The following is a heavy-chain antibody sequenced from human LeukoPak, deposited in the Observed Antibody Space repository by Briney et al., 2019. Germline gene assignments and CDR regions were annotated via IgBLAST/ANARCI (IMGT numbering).Heavy chain of an antibody. CDR1: GYTFTSYG. Sequence: ASVKVSCKASGYTFTSYGISWVRQAPGQGLEWMGWISAYDGNTNYAQRLQGRVTMTTDTSTSTAYMELRSLRSDDTAVYYCARNRKYYYGSSGYSTFDYWGQGTLATVSS. CDR3: ARNRKYYYGSSGYSTFDY. V-gene: IGHV1-18*01. J-gene: IGHJ4*02. CDR2: ISAYDGNT. D-gene: IGHD3-22*01.